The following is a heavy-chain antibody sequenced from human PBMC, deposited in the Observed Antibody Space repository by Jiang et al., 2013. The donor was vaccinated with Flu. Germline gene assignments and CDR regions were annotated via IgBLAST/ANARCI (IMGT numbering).Heavy chain of an antibody. D-gene: IGHD3-10*01. CDR2: IYYSGST. Sequence: KPSETLSLTCTVSGGSISSSSYYWGWIRQPPGKGLEWIGSIYYSGSTYYNPSLKSRVTISVDTSKNQFSLKLSSVTAADTAVYYCARTHSLWFGELLSGWFDPWGQGTLVTVSS. CDR1: GGSISSSSYY. CDR3: ARTHSLWFGELLSGWFDP. V-gene: IGHV4-39*01. J-gene: IGHJ5*02.